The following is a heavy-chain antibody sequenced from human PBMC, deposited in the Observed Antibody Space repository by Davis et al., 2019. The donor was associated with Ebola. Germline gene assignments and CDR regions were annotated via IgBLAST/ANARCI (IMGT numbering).Heavy chain of an antibody. D-gene: IGHD5-24*01. CDR1: GGSISNSY. CDR2: IFHRGSA. CDR3: ARPRRDPYANEAFDI. V-gene: IGHV4-59*01. Sequence: SETLSLTCTVSGGSISNSYWNWMRQPPGKGLEWIGYIFHRGSAVYNHSLNSRVSISLDTSKNQISLKLTSVTAADTALYYCARPRRDPYANEAFDIWGQGTMVTVSS. J-gene: IGHJ3*02.